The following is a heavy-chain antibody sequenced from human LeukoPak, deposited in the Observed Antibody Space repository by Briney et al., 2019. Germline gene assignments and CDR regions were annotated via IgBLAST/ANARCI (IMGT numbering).Heavy chain of an antibody. D-gene: IGHD3-3*01. J-gene: IGHJ4*02. CDR3: ARGIRSFGVVSNFDY. CDR2: IYTSGST. Sequence: PSETLSLTCTVSGGSISSYYWSWIRQPAGKGLEWIGRIYTSGSTNYNPSLKSRVTMSVDTSKNQFSLKLSSVTAADTAVYYCARGIRSFGVVSNFDYWGQGTLVTVSS. V-gene: IGHV4-4*07. CDR1: GGSISSYY.